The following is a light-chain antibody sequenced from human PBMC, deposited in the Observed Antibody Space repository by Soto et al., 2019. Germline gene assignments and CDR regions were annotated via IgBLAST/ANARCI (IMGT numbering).Light chain of an antibody. J-gene: IGLJ2*01. CDR1: STDVGGYNH. CDR2: DVT. V-gene: IGLV2-11*01. Sequence: ALTQPRSVSGSPGQSVTISCTGTSTDVGGYNHVSWYQQYPGKAPKAMIYDVTKRPSGVSDRFSGSKSGNTASLTISGLQTEDEADYYCCSYAGSNTLIFGGGTKLTVL. CDR3: CSYAGSNTLI.